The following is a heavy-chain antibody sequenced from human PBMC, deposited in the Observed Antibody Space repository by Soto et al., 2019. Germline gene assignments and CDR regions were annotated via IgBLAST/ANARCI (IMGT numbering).Heavy chain of an antibody. Sequence: EVQLVESGGGLVQPGGSLRLSCAASGFTFSNYDMHWVRQVTGKGLEWVSTIGTAGDTYYPGSVKGRFTISRENAKNSLYIQMTSLRAEDTAVYYCARGRLISRYYFDHWGQGTLVTVSS. CDR1: GFTFSNYD. V-gene: IGHV3-13*01. CDR3: ARGRLISRYYFDH. D-gene: IGHD2-15*01. CDR2: IGTAGDT. J-gene: IGHJ4*02.